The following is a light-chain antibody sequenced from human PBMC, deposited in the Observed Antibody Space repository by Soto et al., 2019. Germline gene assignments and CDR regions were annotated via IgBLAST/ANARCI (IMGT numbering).Light chain of an antibody. V-gene: IGKV1-27*01. Sequence: DIQMTQSPSSLSASVGDRVTITCRASQGISNYLAWYQQKPGKVPKLLIYAASTLQSGVPSRFSGSXSGTDFTLTIXSXXXXXVXXYYCQKYNSAPWTFGQGTKVEIK. CDR1: QGISNY. CDR3: QKYNSAPWT. CDR2: AAS. J-gene: IGKJ1*01.